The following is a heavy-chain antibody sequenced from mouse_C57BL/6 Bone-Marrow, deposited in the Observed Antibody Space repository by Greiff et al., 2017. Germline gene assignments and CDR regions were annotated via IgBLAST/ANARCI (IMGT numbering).Heavy chain of an antibody. CDR1: GYTFTEYT. CDR3: ARHEDHYDYDERLFAY. Sequence: QVQLQQSGAELVKPGASVKLSCKASGYTFTEYTIHWVKQRSGQGLEWIGWFYPGSGSIKYNEKFKDKATLTADKSSSTVYMALSRLTSEDSAVYFCARHEDHYDYDERLFAYWGQGTLVTVSA. J-gene: IGHJ3*01. D-gene: IGHD2-4*01. V-gene: IGHV1-62-2*01. CDR2: FYPGSGSI.